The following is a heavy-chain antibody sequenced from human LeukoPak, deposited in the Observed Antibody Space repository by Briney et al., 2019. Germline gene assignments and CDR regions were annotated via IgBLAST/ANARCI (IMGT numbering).Heavy chain of an antibody. Sequence: GGSLRLSCAASGFTFSSYSMNWVRQAPGKGLEWVSYISSSSSTIYYADSVKGRFTISRDNAKNSLYLQMNSLRAEDTAVYYCAREGTGRYYYYYMDVWGKGTTVTISS. CDR1: GFTFSSYS. CDR2: ISSSSSTI. V-gene: IGHV3-48*04. D-gene: IGHD1-1*01. J-gene: IGHJ6*03. CDR3: AREGTGRYYYYYMDV.